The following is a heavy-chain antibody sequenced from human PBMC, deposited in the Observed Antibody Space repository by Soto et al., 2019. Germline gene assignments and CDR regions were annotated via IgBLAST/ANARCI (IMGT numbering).Heavy chain of an antibody. CDR3: ATLGYYYEIPPG. CDR1: GYTFTGYY. V-gene: IGHV1-2*02. Sequence: ASVKVSCKASGYTFTGYYMHLVRKAPGQGLEWMXXXXPXSXEXXXXXXFQGRVTMTEDTSTDTAYMELSSLRSEDTAVYYCATLGYYYEIPPGWGQGTLVTAPQ. D-gene: IGHD3-22*01. J-gene: IGHJ4*02. CDR2: XXPXSXEX.